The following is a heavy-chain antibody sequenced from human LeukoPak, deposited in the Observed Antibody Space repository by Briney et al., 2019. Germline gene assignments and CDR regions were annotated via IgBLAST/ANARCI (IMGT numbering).Heavy chain of an antibody. V-gene: IGHV3-21*01. CDR1: GFTFSSYR. D-gene: IGHD6-19*01. Sequence: PGGSLRLSCAASGFTFSSYRMNWVRQAPGKGLEWVSFISSSGSDIFYADSVKGRFTISRDNAKNSAYLQMNSLRAEDTAVYYCARVHSAGSLFYFDYWGQGILATVSS. J-gene: IGHJ4*02. CDR2: ISSSGSDI. CDR3: ARVHSAGSLFYFDY.